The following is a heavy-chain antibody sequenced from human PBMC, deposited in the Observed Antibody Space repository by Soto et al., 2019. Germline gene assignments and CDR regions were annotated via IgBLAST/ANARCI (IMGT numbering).Heavy chain of an antibody. V-gene: IGHV4-39*01. D-gene: IGHD6-13*01. CDR3: VRPNPNSGSYLWDY. CDR1: GDSISTDPSY. CDR2: IYYSGRT. J-gene: IGHJ4*02. Sequence: HLHLQESGPGLVEPSETLSLTCSVSGDSISTDPSYWGWIRQPPGTGLEWVGTIYYSGRTYYNPSLQSRVSIFVTTSTTQFSLRLTSVTAADTAVYLCVRPNPNSGSYLWDYWGQGTLVTVSS.